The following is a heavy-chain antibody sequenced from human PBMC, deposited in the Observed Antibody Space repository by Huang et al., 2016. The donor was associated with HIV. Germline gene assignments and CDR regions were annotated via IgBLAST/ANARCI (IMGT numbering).Heavy chain of an antibody. V-gene: IGHV3-23*01. CDR1: GFTFNKYA. CDR2: ISGNGNKT. Sequence: EVKVLESGGGLVQPGGSLRRSCVASGFTFNKYAMSWVRQAPGKGLAWVSLISGNGNKTYYADSVKGRFTISRDNSKNTVYLQMNSLRAEDAALYHCTVLLDYWGQGTPVTVSS. CDR3: TVLLDY. J-gene: IGHJ4*02.